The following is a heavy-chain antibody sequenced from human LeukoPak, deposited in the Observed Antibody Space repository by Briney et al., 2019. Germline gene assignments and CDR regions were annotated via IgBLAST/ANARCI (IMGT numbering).Heavy chain of an antibody. CDR2: MYHSGNT. J-gene: IGHJ3*02. CDR1: GGSLTSSNW. CDR3: AKSNGYGLVDI. D-gene: IGHD3-10*01. V-gene: IGHV4-4*02. Sequence: SETLSLTCAVSGGSLTSSNWWSWVRQPPGKGLEWIGEMYHSGNTNYNPSLKSRVTISIDQSKNQFSLNLTSLTAADTAVYYCAKSNGYGLVDIWGQGTMVTVSS.